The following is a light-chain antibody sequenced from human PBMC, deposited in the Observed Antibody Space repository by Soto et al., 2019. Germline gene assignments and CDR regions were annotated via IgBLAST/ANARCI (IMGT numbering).Light chain of an antibody. CDR2: AAS. V-gene: IGKV1-39*01. Sequence: DIQITQSPSSLSAYVGYRVTITCTSSQGISTYLHWYQQKPGKAPKLLIYAASSLQSGVPSRFSGSGSETDFTLTISSLQTEDFATYSCQQSDSTTWTFGEGTKVDIK. CDR1: QGISTY. CDR3: QQSDSTTWT. J-gene: IGKJ1*01.